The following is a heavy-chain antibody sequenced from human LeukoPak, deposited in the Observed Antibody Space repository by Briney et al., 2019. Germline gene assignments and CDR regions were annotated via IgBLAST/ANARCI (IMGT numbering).Heavy chain of an antibody. D-gene: IGHD5-18*01. CDR3: AKVGDTAMVTEGVDFDY. CDR2: ISGSGVAT. J-gene: IGHJ4*02. CDR1: GFTLSSYA. V-gene: IGHV3-23*01. Sequence: GGSLRLSCAASGFTLSSYAMSWVRQAPGKGLEWVSGISGSGVATFYADSVKGRFTISRDNSKNTLYLQMNSLRAEDTAVYYCAKVGDTAMVTEGVDFDYWGQGTLVTVSS.